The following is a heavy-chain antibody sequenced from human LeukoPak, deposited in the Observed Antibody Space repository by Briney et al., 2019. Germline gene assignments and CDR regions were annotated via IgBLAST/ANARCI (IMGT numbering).Heavy chain of an antibody. Sequence: PGGSLRLSCAASGFTFSSYRMNWVRQAPGKGLEWVSSISSSSSYIYYADSVKGRFTISRDNAKNSLYLQMNSLRAEDTAVYYCAREDSSGYYYVGYWGQGTLVTVSS. CDR1: GFTFSSYR. D-gene: IGHD3-22*01. CDR2: ISSSSSYI. J-gene: IGHJ4*02. V-gene: IGHV3-21*01. CDR3: AREDSSGYYYVGY.